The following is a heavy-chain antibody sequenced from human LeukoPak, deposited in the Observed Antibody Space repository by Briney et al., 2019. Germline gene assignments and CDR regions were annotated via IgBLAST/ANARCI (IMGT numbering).Heavy chain of an antibody. D-gene: IGHD3-22*01. J-gene: IGHJ4*02. CDR2: IYYTGST. CDR1: GGSISGYY. V-gene: IGHV4-59*01. Sequence: SETLSLTCTVSGGSISGYYWTWIRQPPGKGLEWIGYIYYTGSTSYNPSLKSRVTISVDTSNNQFSLRLSSLTAADTAVYYCARSRRDYYDSSGYYVYYFDYWGQGTLATVSS. CDR3: ARSRRDYYDSSGYYVYYFDY.